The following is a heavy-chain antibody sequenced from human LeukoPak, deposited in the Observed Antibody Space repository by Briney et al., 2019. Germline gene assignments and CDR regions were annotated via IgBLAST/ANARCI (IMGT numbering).Heavy chain of an antibody. CDR3: AGAGSGSGYPLDY. CDR1: GGTFSSYA. J-gene: IGHJ4*02. D-gene: IGHD3-3*01. V-gene: IGHV1-69*04. CDR2: IIPIFGIA. Sequence: GASVKVSCNASGGTFSSYAISWVRQAPGQGLEWMGRIIPIFGIANYAQKFQGRVTITADKSTSTAYMELSSLRSEDTAVYYCAGAGSGSGYPLDYWGQGTLVTVSS.